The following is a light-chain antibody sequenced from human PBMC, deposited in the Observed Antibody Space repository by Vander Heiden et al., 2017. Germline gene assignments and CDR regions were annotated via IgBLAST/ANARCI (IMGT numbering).Light chain of an antibody. Sequence: EVVMTQSPATLSVSPGDRATLSCRASQSVTSNLAWYQQKPGQAPRLLVYGASTRATGIPARFSGSGCGTEFTLTISSLQSEDFAVYYCQQYDNWLYTFGQGTKLEIK. J-gene: IGKJ2*01. V-gene: IGKV3-15*01. CDR3: QQYDNWLYT. CDR2: GAS. CDR1: QSVTSN.